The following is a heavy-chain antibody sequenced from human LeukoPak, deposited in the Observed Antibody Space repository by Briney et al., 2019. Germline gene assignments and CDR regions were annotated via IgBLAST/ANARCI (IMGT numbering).Heavy chain of an antibody. CDR2: INNDGSGK. CDR3: ARDDGDV. CDR1: GFTFSNYW. Sequence: QPGGSLRLSGAASGFTFSNYWMKWVRKAPGKGPEWVASINNDGSGKYFEDSVKDRFTISRDNAKNSLYLQINSLKVEDTAIYYCARDDGDVWGIGTTVTVSS. V-gene: IGHV3-7*01. J-gene: IGHJ6*03.